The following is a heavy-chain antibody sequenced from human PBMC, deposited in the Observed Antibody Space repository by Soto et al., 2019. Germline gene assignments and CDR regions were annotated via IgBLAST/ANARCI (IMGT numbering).Heavy chain of an antibody. Sequence: GGSLRLSCAASGFTFTNAWINWVRQAPGKGLEWVGRIKSKTDGGTTDYAEPVKGRFAISRDDSNKMVYLQMNSLKTEDTAVYYCTTDSYSTIIIVRFDYWGHGTLVTVSS. D-gene: IGHD3-22*01. J-gene: IGHJ4*01. CDR2: IKSKTDGGTT. CDR1: GFTFTNAW. V-gene: IGHV3-15*07. CDR3: TTDSYSTIIIVRFDY.